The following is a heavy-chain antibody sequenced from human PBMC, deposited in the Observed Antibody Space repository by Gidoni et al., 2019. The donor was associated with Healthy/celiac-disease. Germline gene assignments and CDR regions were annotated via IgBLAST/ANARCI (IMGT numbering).Heavy chain of an antibody. Sequence: QVQRVQSGAEVKKPGSSVKVSCKASGGTFSSYAISWVRQAPGQGLEWMGGIIPIFGTANYAQKFQGRVTITADESTSTAYMELSSLRSEDTAVYYCARKMRGMLAPRIWYYYGMDVWGQGTTVTVSS. CDR2: IIPIFGTA. J-gene: IGHJ6*02. D-gene: IGHD3-16*01. CDR1: GGTFSSYA. CDR3: ARKMRGMLAPRIWYYYGMDV. V-gene: IGHV1-69*01.